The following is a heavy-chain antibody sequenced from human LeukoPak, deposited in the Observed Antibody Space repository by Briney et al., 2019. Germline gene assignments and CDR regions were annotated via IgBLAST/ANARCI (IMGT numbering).Heavy chain of an antibody. V-gene: IGHV1-18*01. D-gene: IGHD3-10*01. J-gene: IGHJ6*01. Sequence: ASVKVSCKASGYTFTSYGISWVRQAPGQGLEWMGWISAYNGNTNYAQKLQGRVTMTTDTSTSTAYMELMSLGSDDTAVYYCASDAPRVLLWFAELLYYYYGMDVWGQGTTVTVSS. CDR3: ASDAPRVLLWFAELLYYYYGMDV. CDR2: ISAYNGNT. CDR1: GYTFTSYG.